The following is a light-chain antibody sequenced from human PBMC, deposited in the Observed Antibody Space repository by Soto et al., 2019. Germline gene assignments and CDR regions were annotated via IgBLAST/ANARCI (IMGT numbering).Light chain of an antibody. J-gene: IGKJ4*01. CDR1: XGIXXX. CDR2: EAS. CDR3: QQANSFPLT. Sequence: DIQMTQSPSSVSASVGDRVTITCRASXGIXXXLAWYQQKPGKAPKFLIFEASTLQSGVPSRFSGSGSGTDFTXTISSLQPEDFATYYCQQANSFPLTFGGGTKVEIK. V-gene: IGKV1-12*01.